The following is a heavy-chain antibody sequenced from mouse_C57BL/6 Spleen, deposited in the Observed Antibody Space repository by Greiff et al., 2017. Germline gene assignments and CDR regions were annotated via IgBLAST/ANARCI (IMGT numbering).Heavy chain of an antibody. CDR3: ARHSAIYYGKGNYFDH. Sequence: ESGGDLVKPGGSLKLSCAASGFTFSSYGMSWVRQTPDKRLAWVATISSGGSYPYYPDSVKGRFTISRDNAKNTLYLQMSSLKSEDTAMYYCARHSAIYYGKGNYFDHWGQGTTLTVSS. CDR1: GFTFSSYG. V-gene: IGHV5-6*01. J-gene: IGHJ2*01. D-gene: IGHD2-1*01. CDR2: ISSGGSYP.